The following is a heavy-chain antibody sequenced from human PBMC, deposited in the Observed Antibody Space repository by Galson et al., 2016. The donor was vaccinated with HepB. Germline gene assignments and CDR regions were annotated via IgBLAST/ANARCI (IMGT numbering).Heavy chain of an antibody. Sequence: SVKVSCKASGYIFTNYGMSWVRQAPGQGLEWMGWISTYNGDTDYAQKFQGRVTMTTDTSTSTVYMELRSLRSDDTAVYYCAKVLVGSARPGAFDYWGQGTLVTVSS. V-gene: IGHV1-18*04. CDR1: GYIFTNYG. CDR3: AKVLVGSARPGAFDY. J-gene: IGHJ4*02. D-gene: IGHD6-6*01. CDR2: ISTYNGDT.